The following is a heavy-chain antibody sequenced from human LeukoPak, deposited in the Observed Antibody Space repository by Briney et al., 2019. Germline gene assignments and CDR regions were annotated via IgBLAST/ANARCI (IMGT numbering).Heavy chain of an antibody. Sequence: PSETLSLTCTVSGGSISGYYWNSIRQPPGKGLEWIGYIYYSGSTTYNPSLKSRVTISVDTSKDQFSLKLSSVTAADTAVYYCARDPELATPYYYGIDVWGQGITVTVSS. D-gene: IGHD1-14*01. V-gene: IGHV4-59*01. CDR2: IYYSGST. CDR1: GGSISGYY. CDR3: ARDPELATPYYYGIDV. J-gene: IGHJ6*02.